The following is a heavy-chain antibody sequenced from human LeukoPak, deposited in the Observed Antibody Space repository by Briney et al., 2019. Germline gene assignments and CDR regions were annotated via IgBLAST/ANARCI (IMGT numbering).Heavy chain of an antibody. J-gene: IGHJ5*02. Sequence: PSETLSLTCAVYGGSFSGYYWSWIRQPPGKGLEWIGEINHSGSTNYNPSLKSRVTISVDTSKNQFSLKLSSVTAADTAVYYCARARRGYSYGSYWFDPWGQGTLVTVSS. V-gene: IGHV4-34*01. D-gene: IGHD5-18*01. CDR1: GGSFSGYY. CDR3: ARARRGYSYGSYWFDP. CDR2: INHSGST.